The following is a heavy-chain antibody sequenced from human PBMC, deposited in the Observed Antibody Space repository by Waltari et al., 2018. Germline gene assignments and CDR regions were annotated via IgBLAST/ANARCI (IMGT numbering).Heavy chain of an antibody. CDR2: IRYDGSNK. CDR3: AKVGSGIAVDGNSYFDY. J-gene: IGHJ4*02. D-gene: IGHD6-19*01. V-gene: IGHV3-30*02. CDR1: GFTFSSYG. Sequence: QVQLVESGGGVVQPGGSLRLSCAASGFTFSSYGMHWVRQAPGKGLEWVAFIRYDGSNKYYADSVKGRFTISRDNSKNTLYLQMNSLRAEDTAVYYCAKVGSGIAVDGNSYFDYWGQGTLVTVSS.